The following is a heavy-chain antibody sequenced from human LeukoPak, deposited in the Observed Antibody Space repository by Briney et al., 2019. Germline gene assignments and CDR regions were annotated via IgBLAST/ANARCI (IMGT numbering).Heavy chain of an antibody. CDR2: ISGSGGST. J-gene: IGHJ4*02. Sequence: PGGSLRLSCAASGFTFSSYAMSWVRQAPGKGLEWVSAISGSGGSTYYADSAKGRFTISRDNSKNTLYLQMNSLRAEDTAVYYCAKGIAVAGIVDYWGQGTLVTVSS. CDR3: AKGIAVAGIVDY. V-gene: IGHV3-23*01. CDR1: GFTFSSYA. D-gene: IGHD6-19*01.